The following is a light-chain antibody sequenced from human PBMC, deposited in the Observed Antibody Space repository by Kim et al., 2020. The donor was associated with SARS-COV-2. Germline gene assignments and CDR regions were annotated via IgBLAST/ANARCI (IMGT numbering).Light chain of an antibody. V-gene: IGLV1-40*01. CDR3: QSYDSSLSSHVV. Sequence: VTISCTCSSSSIGAGYDVHWYQQHPGTAPDLLIYGNSVRPAGVPDRVSGSKSSTSASLAITGLRAEDEADYYCQSYDSSLSSHVVFGGGTQLTVL. J-gene: IGLJ2*01. CDR1: SSSIGAGYD. CDR2: GNS.